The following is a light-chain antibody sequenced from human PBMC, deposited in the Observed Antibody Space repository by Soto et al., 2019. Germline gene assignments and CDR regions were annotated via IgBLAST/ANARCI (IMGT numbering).Light chain of an antibody. CDR1: QSVSSK. J-gene: IGKJ4*01. Sequence: ETVMTQSPATLSLSPGERATLSCRASQSVSSKLVWYQQKPGQAPRFLIYGASTRATGITARFRGSGSRTKFNLNIDSLQSEDFAVYYCHQYNDWPPAFGGGSKVEIK. CDR3: HQYNDWPPA. V-gene: IGKV3-15*01. CDR2: GAS.